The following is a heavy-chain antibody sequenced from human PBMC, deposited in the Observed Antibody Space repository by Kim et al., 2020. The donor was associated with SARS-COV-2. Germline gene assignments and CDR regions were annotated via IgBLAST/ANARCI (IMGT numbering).Heavy chain of an antibody. Sequence: GSLRLSCAASGFTFSSHAMSWVRQAPGKGLEWVSSISDSGNDSQYADSVKGRFTISRENSKNTVYLQMSSLRVEDTAVYYCARDPPWFDPWGQGTLVTVSS. J-gene: IGHJ5*02. V-gene: IGHV3-23*01. CDR2: ISDSGNDS. CDR1: GFTFSSHA. CDR3: ARDPPWFDP.